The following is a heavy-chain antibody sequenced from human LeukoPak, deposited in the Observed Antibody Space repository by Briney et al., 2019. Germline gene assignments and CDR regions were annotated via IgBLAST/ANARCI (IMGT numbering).Heavy chain of an antibody. D-gene: IGHD3-22*01. CDR2: ISYDGSNK. CDR3: AKVWEYYYDSSGYDY. CDR1: GFTFSSYG. J-gene: IGHJ4*02. V-gene: IGHV3-30*18. Sequence: SGGSLRLSCAASGFTFSSYGMHWVRQAPGKGLEWVAVISYDGSNKYYADSVKGRFTISRDNSKNTLYLQMNSLRAEDTAVYYCAKVWEYYYDSSGYDYWGQGTLVTVSS.